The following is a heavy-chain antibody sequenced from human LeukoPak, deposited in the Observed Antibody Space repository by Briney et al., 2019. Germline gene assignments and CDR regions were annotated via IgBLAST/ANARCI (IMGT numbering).Heavy chain of an antibody. D-gene: IGHD2-15*01. V-gene: IGHV3-30*09. CDR1: GFTFSSYA. J-gene: IGHJ4*02. Sequence: GGSLRLSCAASGFTFSSYAMPWVRQAPGKGLEWVAVISYDGSNKYYADSVKGRFAISRDNSKNTLYLQMNSLRAEDTAVYYCARVEVVVAQRGGNFDYWGQGTLVTVSS. CDR2: ISYDGSNK. CDR3: ARVEVVVAQRGGNFDY.